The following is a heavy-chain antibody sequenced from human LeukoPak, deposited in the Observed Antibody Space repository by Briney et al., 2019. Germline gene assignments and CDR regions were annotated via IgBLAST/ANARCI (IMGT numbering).Heavy chain of an antibody. Sequence: GGSLRLSCAASGFTFSSYAMSWVRQAPGKGLEWVSAISGSGGSTYYADSVKGRFTISRDNSKNTLYLQMNSLRAEDTAVYYCAKVCSGWTHYYYYGMDVWGQGTTVTVSS. CDR3: AKVCSGWTHYYYYGMDV. V-gene: IGHV3-23*01. J-gene: IGHJ6*02. CDR2: ISGSGGST. CDR1: GFTFSSYA. D-gene: IGHD6-19*01.